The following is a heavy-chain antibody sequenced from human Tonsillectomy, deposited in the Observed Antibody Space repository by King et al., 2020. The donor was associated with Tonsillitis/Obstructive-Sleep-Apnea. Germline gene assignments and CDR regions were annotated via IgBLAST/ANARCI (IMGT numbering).Heavy chain of an antibody. CDR2: IYYSGST. V-gene: IGHV4-31*01. J-gene: IGHJ4*02. D-gene: IGHD2-2*01. CDR3: ARGFCSSTSCYLDY. Sequence: QLQESGPGLVKPSQTLSLTCTVSGGSISSGGYYWSWIRQHPGKGLEWIGYIYYSGSTYYNPSLKSLVTISLDTSKNQFSLKLSSVTAADTAVYYCARGFCSSTSCYLDYWGQGTLVTVSS. CDR1: GGSISSGGYY.